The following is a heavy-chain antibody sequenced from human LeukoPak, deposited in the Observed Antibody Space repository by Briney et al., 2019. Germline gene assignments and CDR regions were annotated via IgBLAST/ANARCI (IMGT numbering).Heavy chain of an antibody. CDR3: AREKMKPPGTNLYSFDY. V-gene: IGHV1-2*06. D-gene: IGHD1-14*01. CDR1: GNTFTGYY. J-gene: IGHJ4*02. Sequence: ASVKVSCKASGNTFTGYYIHWVRQAPGQGLEWMGRINTNSGETRYAQNFRGRVTMTRDTSISTAFMELSRLTSDDAALYYCAREKMKPPGTNLYSFDYGGQGPLVPVSS. CDR2: INTNSGET.